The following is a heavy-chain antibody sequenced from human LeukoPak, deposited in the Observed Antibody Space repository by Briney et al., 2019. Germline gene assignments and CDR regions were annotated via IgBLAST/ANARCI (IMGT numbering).Heavy chain of an antibody. D-gene: IGHD2-15*01. CDR2: IGSSGGGT. V-gene: IGHV3-23*01. CDR1: GFTFSSYA. CDR3: AKIHQNRVVVGAKGAFDI. Sequence: GGSLRLSCAASGFTFSSYAMHWVRQSSGKGLEWVSGIGSSGGGTYYADSVKGRFTISRDTSKDTVYLQMDSLRAEDTAIYYCAKIHQNRVVVGAKGAFDIWGQGTVVTVSS. J-gene: IGHJ3*02.